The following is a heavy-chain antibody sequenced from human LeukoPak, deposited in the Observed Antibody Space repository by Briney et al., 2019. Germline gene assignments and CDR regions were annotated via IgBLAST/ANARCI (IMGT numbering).Heavy chain of an antibody. CDR3: ARAPNPYYYDSSGYRYYFDY. CDR2: IYYSGST. V-gene: IGHV4-39*07. J-gene: IGHJ4*02. D-gene: IGHD3-22*01. CDR1: CGSISSSSYY. Sequence: SETLSLTCTVSCGSISSSSYYWGWIRQPPGKGLEWIGSIYYSGSTYYNPSLKSRVTISVDTSKNQFSLKLSSVTAADTAVYYCARAPNPYYYDSSGYRYYFDYWGQGTPVTVSS.